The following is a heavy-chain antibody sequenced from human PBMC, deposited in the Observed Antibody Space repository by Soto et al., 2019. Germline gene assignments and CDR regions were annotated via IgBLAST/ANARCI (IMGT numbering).Heavy chain of an antibody. CDR3: ARLAFGLRWDFDC. J-gene: IGHJ4*02. D-gene: IGHD4-17*01. CDR1: GFTFSTYW. V-gene: IGHV3-7*03. CDR2: IKQDGSEK. Sequence: PGGSLRLSCAASGFTFSTYWMSWVRQAPGKGLEWVANIKQDGSEKYYVDSVKGRFTISRDNAKSSLYLQMSNLRAEDAASYYCARLAFGLRWDFDCWGEGTLVTVS.